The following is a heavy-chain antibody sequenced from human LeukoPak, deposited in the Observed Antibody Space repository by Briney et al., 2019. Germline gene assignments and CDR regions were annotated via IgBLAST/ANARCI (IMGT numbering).Heavy chain of an antibody. CDR3: ARDPKYSNSWFFDY. J-gene: IGHJ4*02. Sequence: PGGSLRLSCAASGFAFSRSGMHWVRPAPGKGLEWVAVVWYDGSNKHYADSVKGRFTISRDNSNNTLYLQMNSLRAEDTAVYYCARDPKYSNSWFFDYWGQGTLVTVSS. V-gene: IGHV3-33*01. D-gene: IGHD6-13*01. CDR1: GFAFSRSG. CDR2: VWYDGSNK.